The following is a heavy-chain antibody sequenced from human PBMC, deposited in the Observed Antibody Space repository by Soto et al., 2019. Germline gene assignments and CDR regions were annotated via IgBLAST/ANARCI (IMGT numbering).Heavy chain of an antibody. V-gene: IGHV3-21*01. Sequence: NPGGSLRLSCAASGFTFSSYNVNWVRQAPGKGLEWVSSIGSSSIYTYYADSLKGRLIISRDNAKNSVYLQINSLRAEDTAVYYCARDQVGLDVWGQGTPVTVSS. CDR3: ARDQVGLDV. CDR2: IGSSSIYT. J-gene: IGHJ6*02. CDR1: GFTFSSYN.